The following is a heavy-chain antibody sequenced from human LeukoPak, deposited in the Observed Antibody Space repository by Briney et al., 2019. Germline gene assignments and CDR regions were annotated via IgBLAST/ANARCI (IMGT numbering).Heavy chain of an antibody. D-gene: IGHD3-16*01. CDR1: GFTVSSNY. J-gene: IGHJ4*02. V-gene: IGHV3-53*01. Sequence: PGGSLTLSCAASGFTVSSNYMSWVRQAPGKGLEWGSVIYSGGSTYYADSVKGRFSIFRDNSTNTLYLLINSLVAEATAVYSFARGVWGSHLYGDYWGEGTLGTVSS. CDR3: ARGVWGSHLYGDY. CDR2: IYSGGST.